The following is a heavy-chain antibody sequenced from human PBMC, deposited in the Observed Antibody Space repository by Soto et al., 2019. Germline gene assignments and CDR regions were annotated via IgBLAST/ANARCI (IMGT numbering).Heavy chain of an antibody. J-gene: IGHJ5*02. CDR3: ARDKYCSGGSCRKNWFDP. Sequence: SETLSLTCAVSGYSISSGYYWGWIRQPPGKGLEWIGSIYHSGRTYYNPSLKRRVTISVATSKNQFSLKLTSVTAADTAVYYCARDKYCSGGSCRKNWFDPWGQETLVTVS. CDR1: GYSISSGYY. CDR2: IYHSGRT. V-gene: IGHV4-38-2*02. D-gene: IGHD2-15*01.